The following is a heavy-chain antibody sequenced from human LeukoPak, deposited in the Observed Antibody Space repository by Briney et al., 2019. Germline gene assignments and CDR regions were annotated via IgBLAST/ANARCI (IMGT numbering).Heavy chain of an antibody. V-gene: IGHV3-30*02. CDR1: GFNFSIYG. Sequence: GGSLRLSCAASGFNFSIYGMHWVRQAPGKGLEWVTFVRYDQSATVYADSVQGRFAISRDNSKHTVYLQMNRLRVEDTALCFCVKDQGECPGSRCYLRFLEYWGQGTLVIVSS. D-gene: IGHD3-3*01. J-gene: IGHJ4*02. CDR2: VRYDQSAT. CDR3: VKDQGECPGSRCYLRFLEY.